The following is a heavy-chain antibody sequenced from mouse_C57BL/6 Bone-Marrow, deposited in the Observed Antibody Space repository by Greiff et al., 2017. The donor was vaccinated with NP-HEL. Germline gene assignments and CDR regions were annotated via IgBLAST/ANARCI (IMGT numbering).Heavy chain of an antibody. J-gene: IGHJ3*01. V-gene: IGHV1-81*01. CDR1: GYTFTSYG. D-gene: IGHD2-2*01. CDR2: IYPRSGNT. CDR3: ARDWFWFAY. Sequence: LEESGAELARPGASVKLSCKASGYTFTSYGISWVKQRTGQGLEWIGEIYPRSGNTYYNEKFKGKATLTADKSSSTAYMELRSLTSEDAAVYFCARDWFWFAYWGQGTLVTVSA.